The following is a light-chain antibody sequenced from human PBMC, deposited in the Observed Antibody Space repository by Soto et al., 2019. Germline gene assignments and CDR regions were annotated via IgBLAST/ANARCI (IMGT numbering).Light chain of an antibody. CDR2: SNN. CDR1: SSNIGSNT. CDR3: GAWDDSLNGPV. J-gene: IGLJ1*01. Sequence: QSVLTQPPSASGTPGQRVTISCSGSSSNIGSNTVNWYQQLPGTAPKLLTYSNNQRPSGVPDRFSGSKSGTSASLAISGLQSDDEADYYCGAWDDSLNGPVFGTGTKLTVL. V-gene: IGLV1-44*01.